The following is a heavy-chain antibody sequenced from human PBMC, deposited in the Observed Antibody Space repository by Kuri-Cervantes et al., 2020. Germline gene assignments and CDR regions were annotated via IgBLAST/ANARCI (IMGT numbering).Heavy chain of an antibody. CDR1: GFRFSIYW. CDR2: IKQDGSEK. CDR3: AAYGYSFVFDY. Sequence: GESLKISCAGSGFRFSIYWMTRVRQAPGKGLEWVANIKQDGSEKYYVDSVKGRFTISRDNAKNSLYLQMNSLRAEDTAVYYCAAYGYSFVFDYWGQGTLVTVSS. J-gene: IGHJ4*02. V-gene: IGHV3-7*01. D-gene: IGHD5-12*01.